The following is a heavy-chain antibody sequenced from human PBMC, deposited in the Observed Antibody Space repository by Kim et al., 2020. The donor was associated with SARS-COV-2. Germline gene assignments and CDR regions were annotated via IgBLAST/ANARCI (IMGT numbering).Heavy chain of an antibody. D-gene: IGHD3-3*01. CDR1: GFTFSSYS. CDR2: ISSSSSYI. Sequence: GGSLRLSCAASGFTFSSYSMNWVRQAPGKGLEWVSSISSSSSYIYYADSVKGRFTISRDNAKNSLYLQMNSLRAEDTAVYYCARDKLRFLEWPAPYYYYGMDVWGQGTTVTVSS. J-gene: IGHJ6*02. V-gene: IGHV3-21*01. CDR3: ARDKLRFLEWPAPYYYYGMDV.